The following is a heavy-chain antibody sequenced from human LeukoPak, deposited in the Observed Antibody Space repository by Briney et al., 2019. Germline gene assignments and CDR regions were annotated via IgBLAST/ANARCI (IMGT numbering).Heavy chain of an antibody. D-gene: IGHD3-3*01. CDR3: ASKTIFGVATY. Sequence: GASVKVSCKASGYTFTSYAMNCVRQTPGQGLEWMGWINTNTGNPTYAQGFTGRFVFSLDTSVSTAYLQISSLQAEDTAVYYCASKTIFGVATYWGQGTLVTVSS. J-gene: IGHJ4*02. CDR2: INTNTGNP. CDR1: GYTFTSYA. V-gene: IGHV7-4-1*02.